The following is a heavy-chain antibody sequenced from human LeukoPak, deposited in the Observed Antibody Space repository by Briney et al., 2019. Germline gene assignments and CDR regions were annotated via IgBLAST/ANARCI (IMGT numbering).Heavy chain of an antibody. CDR2: TYYRSKWYN. V-gene: IGHV6-1*01. J-gene: IGHJ5*02. CDR1: GDSVSSNSAG. CDR3: ARGGGAITT. Sequence: SQTLSLTCAISGDSVSSNSAGWSWIRQSPSRGLEWLGRTYYRSKWYNDYAVSVKSRITINPDTSKNQLSLKLNSVTPEDTAVYYCARGGGAITTWGQGTLVTVSS. D-gene: IGHD3-16*01.